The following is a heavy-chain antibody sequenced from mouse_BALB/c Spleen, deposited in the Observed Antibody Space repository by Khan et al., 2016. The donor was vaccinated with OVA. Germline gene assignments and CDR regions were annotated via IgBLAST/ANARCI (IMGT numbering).Heavy chain of an antibody. Sequence: QVQLQQSGAELARPGASVNLSCKPSGYTFTDYYISWVKQRTGQGLEWIAEIYPGSGNFYYNEKFKGKATLTADKSSSTAYMQLSSLTSEDSAVYFCARREVYYFDCWGQGTTLTVSA. CDR1: GYTFTDYY. CDR3: ARREVYYFDC. CDR2: IYPGSGNF. V-gene: IGHV1-76*01. J-gene: IGHJ2*01.